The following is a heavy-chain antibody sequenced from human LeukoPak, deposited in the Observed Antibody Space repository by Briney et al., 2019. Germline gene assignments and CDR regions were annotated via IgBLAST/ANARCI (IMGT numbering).Heavy chain of an antibody. D-gene: IGHD3-10*01. Sequence: GESLRLSCAASGFTFSNYWMSWVRQAPGKGREWVAIIKQDGSEKYYVDAVEGRFTISRDNSKNTLYLQMNSLRAEDTAVYYCARSHGQGNYYYYYYGMDVWGQGTTVTVSS. J-gene: IGHJ6*02. V-gene: IGHV3-7*02. CDR1: GFTFSNYW. CDR2: IKQDGSEK. CDR3: ARSHGQGNYYYYYYGMDV.